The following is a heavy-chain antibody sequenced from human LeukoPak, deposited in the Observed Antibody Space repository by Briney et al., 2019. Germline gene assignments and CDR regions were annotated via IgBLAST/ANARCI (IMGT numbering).Heavy chain of an antibody. CDR1: GYTFTAYY. J-gene: IGHJ4*02. CDR3: ARKPYCRGGNCYSFDS. D-gene: IGHD2-15*01. V-gene: IGHV1-18*04. CDR2: ISADNGNT. Sequence: GASVKVSCKASGYTFTAYYMHWVRQAPGQGLEWMGRISADNGNTNYAQKFQGRVTMTTDTYTSTAYMELRSLESDDTAVYYCARKPYCRGGNCYSFDSWGQGTLVTVSS.